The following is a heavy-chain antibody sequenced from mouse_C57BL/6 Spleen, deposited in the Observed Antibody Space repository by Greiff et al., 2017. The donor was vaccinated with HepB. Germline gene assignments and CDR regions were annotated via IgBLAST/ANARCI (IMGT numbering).Heavy chain of an antibody. V-gene: IGHV1-26*01. Sequence: EVQLQQSGPELVKPGASVKISCKASGYTFTDYYMNWVKQSHGKSLEWIGDINPNNGGTSYNQKFKGKATLTVDKSSSTAYMELRSLTSEDSAVYYCARRVDYYGSTLAWFAYWGQGTLVTVSA. D-gene: IGHD1-1*01. J-gene: IGHJ3*01. CDR3: ARRVDYYGSTLAWFAY. CDR2: INPNNGGT. CDR1: GYTFTDYY.